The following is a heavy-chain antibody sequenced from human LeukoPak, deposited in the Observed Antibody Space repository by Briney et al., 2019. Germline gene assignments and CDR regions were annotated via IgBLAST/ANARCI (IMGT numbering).Heavy chain of an antibody. CDR2: IRSKAYGGTT. D-gene: IGHD3-3*01. J-gene: IGHJ4*02. Sequence: GGSLRLSCTASGFTFGDYAMSWVRQAPGKGLEWVGFIRSKAYGGTTEYAASVKGRFTISRDDSKSIAYLQMNSLKTEDTAVYYCTRDTGVLRFLEWLYYFDYWGQGTLVTVSS. CDR1: GFTFGDYA. CDR3: TRDTGVLRFLEWLYYFDY. V-gene: IGHV3-49*04.